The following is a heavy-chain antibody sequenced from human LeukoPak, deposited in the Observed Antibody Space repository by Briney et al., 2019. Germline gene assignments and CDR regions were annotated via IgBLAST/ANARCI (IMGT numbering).Heavy chain of an antibody. J-gene: IGHJ5*02. D-gene: IGHD3-22*01. CDR1: GYTFTGYY. V-gene: IGHV1-2*06. CDR2: INPNSGGT. Sequence: GASVTVSFKASGYTFTGYYMHWVRQAPGQGLEWMGRINPNSGGTNYAQKFQGRVTMTRDTSISTAYMELSRLRSDDTAVYYCARDQPYYYDSSGYPTDQLNWFDPWGQGTLVTVSS. CDR3: ARDQPYYYDSSGYPTDQLNWFDP.